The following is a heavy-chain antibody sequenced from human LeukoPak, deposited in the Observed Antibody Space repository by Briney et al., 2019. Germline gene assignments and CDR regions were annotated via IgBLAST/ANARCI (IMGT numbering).Heavy chain of an antibody. D-gene: IGHD6-6*01. V-gene: IGHV1-46*01. CDR1: GYTFTIYY. CDR2: INPSGGST. J-gene: IGHJ4*02. CDR3: AKDRWRDGSSSFDN. Sequence: ASVKVSCKASGYTFTIYYMHWVRQAPGQGLEWMGIINPSGGSTSYAQKLQGRVTMTTDTSTSTAYMELRSLRSDDTAMYYCAKDRWRDGSSSFDNWGQGTLVTVSS.